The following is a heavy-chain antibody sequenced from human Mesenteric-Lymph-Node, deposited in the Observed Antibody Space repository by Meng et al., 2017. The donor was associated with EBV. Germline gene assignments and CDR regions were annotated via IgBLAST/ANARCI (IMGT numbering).Heavy chain of an antibody. CDR3: ARDGSAYYGSGTFYRDY. Sequence: QVQLVQSGDEVKEPGSSVKVSCKASGYTFTSYGLSWVRQAPGQGLEWMGWISAYNGNTIHAQNLQGRLTMTTDASTSTAYMELRSLRSDDTAIYYCARDGSAYYGSGTFYRDYWGQGTLVTVSS. J-gene: IGHJ4*02. CDR1: GYTFTSYG. CDR2: ISAYNGNT. V-gene: IGHV1-18*01. D-gene: IGHD3-10*01.